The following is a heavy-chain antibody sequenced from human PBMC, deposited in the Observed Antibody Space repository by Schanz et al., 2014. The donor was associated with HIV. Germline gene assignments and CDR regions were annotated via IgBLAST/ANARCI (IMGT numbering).Heavy chain of an antibody. D-gene: IGHD6-19*01. Sequence: VQLLESGGGLVQPGGSLRLSCAASGFTFNSYAIHWVRQAPGKGLEWVAIISYDGSNKYYADSVKGRFTISRDNSKNTLYLQMNSLRAEDTAVYYCAKDLGSSGWYENYYGMDVWGQGTTVTVSS. CDR2: ISYDGSNK. J-gene: IGHJ6*02. V-gene: IGHV3-30-3*01. CDR3: AKDLGSSGWYENYYGMDV. CDR1: GFTFNSYA.